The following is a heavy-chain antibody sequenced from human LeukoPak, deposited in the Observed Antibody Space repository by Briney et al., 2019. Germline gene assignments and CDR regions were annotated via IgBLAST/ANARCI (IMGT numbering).Heavy chain of an antibody. Sequence: ASVKVSFKASGGTFSSYAISWVRQAPGQGLEWMGGIIPIFGTANYAQKFQGRVTITADESTSTAYMELSSLRSEDTAVYYCAHARSGYSGYGLWHFDYWGQGTLVTVSS. V-gene: IGHV1-69*01. J-gene: IGHJ4*02. CDR3: AHARSGYSGYGLWHFDY. D-gene: IGHD5-12*01. CDR2: IIPIFGTA. CDR1: GGTFSSYA.